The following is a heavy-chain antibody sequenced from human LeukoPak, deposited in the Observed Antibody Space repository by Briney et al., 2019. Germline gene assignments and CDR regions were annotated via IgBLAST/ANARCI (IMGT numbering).Heavy chain of an antibody. V-gene: IGHV4-34*01. Sequence: SETLSLTCAVYGGSFSGYYWSWIRQPPGKGLEWIGEINHSGSTNYNPSLKSRVTISIDTSKNQFSLKLSSVTAADTAVYYCTREVEGYSYASGRFLHFDPWGQGTLVTVSS. CDR2: INHSGST. D-gene: IGHD3-10*01. J-gene: IGHJ5*02. CDR1: GGSFSGYY. CDR3: TREVEGYSYASGRFLHFDP.